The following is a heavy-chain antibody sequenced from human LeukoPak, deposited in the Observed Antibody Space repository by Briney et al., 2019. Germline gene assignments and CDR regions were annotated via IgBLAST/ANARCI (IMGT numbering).Heavy chain of an antibody. CDR3: ARDHSSSWGYYYYYGMDV. Sequence: SQTLSLTCAISGDSVSSNSAAWNWIRQSPSRGLEWLGRTYYRSKWYNDYAVSVKSRITINPDTSKNQFSLQLNSVTPEDTAVYYCARDHSSSWGYYYYYGMDVWGQGTTVTVSS. CDR2: TYYRSKWYN. J-gene: IGHJ6*02. D-gene: IGHD6-13*01. V-gene: IGHV6-1*01. CDR1: GDSVSSNSAA.